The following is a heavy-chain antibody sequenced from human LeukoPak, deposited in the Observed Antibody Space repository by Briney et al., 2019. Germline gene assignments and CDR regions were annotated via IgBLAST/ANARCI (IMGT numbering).Heavy chain of an antibody. CDR1: GFTFSSYA. D-gene: IGHD6-13*01. J-gene: IGHJ3*02. Sequence: GGSLRLSCAASGFTFSSYAMSWVRQAPGKGLEWVSYISSSSSTIYYADSVKGRFTISRDNAKNSLYLQMNSLRDEDTAVYYCARDTGYTGGDGTFDIWGQGTMVTVSS. CDR2: ISSSSSTI. V-gene: IGHV3-48*02. CDR3: ARDTGYTGGDGTFDI.